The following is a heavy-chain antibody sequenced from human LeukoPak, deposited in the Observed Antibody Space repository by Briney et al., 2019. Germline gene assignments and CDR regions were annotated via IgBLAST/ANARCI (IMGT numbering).Heavy chain of an antibody. CDR3: ARASTYYYDSSGYTWDP. V-gene: IGHV3-66*01. J-gene: IGHJ5*02. CDR2: IYSSGST. D-gene: IGHD3-22*01. Sequence: GGSLRLSCAASGFTVSSNYMSWVRQAPGKGLEWVSVIYSSGSTYYADSVKGRFTISRDNSKNTLYLQMNSLRAEDTAVYYCARASTYYYDSSGYTWDPWGQGTLVTVSS. CDR1: GFTVSSNY.